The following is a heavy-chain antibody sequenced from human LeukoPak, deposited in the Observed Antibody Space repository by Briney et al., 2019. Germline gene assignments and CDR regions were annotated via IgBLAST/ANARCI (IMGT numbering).Heavy chain of an antibody. CDR2: LIHNLGIA. V-gene: IGHV1-69*04. J-gene: IGHJ4*02. Sequence: SLVRLSCSSAGGMFSSYAISRVRQPPGQQGEWMGRLIHNLGIANYEEKFQGRVTITADKSTSTAYMELRSMSSEDTAVYYCARTPTSEPAAIKFDYWGQGTLVTVSS. D-gene: IGHD2-2*01. CDR1: GGMFSSYA. CDR3: ARTPTSEPAAIKFDY.